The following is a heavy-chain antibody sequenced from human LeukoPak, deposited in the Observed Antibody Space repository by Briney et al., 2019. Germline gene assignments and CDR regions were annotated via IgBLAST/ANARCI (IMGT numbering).Heavy chain of an antibody. CDR3: AELGITMIGGV. J-gene: IGHJ6*04. D-gene: IGHD3-10*02. Sequence: PGGTLRLSCAASGFTFSSYGMSWVRQAPGKGLEWVSAISGSGGSTYYADSVKGRFTISRDNSKNTLFLQMNSLRPEDTALYYCAELGITMIGGVWGKGTTVTISS. CDR2: ISGSGGST. V-gene: IGHV3-23*01. CDR1: GFTFSSYG.